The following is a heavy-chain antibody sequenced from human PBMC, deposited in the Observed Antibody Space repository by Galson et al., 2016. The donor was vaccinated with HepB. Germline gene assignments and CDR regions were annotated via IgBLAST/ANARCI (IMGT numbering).Heavy chain of an antibody. D-gene: IGHD6-13*01. CDR1: GYTFTSYG. J-gene: IGHJ1*01. CDR2: ISTHNGKT. Sequence: SVKVSCKASGYTFTSYGIRWVRQAPGQGLEWMGWISTHNGKTNYTQKLQDRVTMTTDTSTNTAYLDLKSLRSDDTAVYYCARDFRLAAGGTSYFHHWGQGALVTVSS. CDR3: ARDFRLAAGGTSYFHH. V-gene: IGHV1-18*01.